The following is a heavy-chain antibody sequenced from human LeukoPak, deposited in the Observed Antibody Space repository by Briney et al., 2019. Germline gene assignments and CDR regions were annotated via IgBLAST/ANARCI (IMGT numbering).Heavy chain of an antibody. V-gene: IGHV3-30*02. Sequence: GGSLRLSCAASGFTFSSYGMHWVRQAPGKGLEWVAFIRYDGSNKYYADSVKGRFTISRDNSKNTLYLQMNSLRAEDTAVYYCAKDSGYLTVTTFFDYWGQGTLVTVSS. D-gene: IGHD4-17*01. J-gene: IGHJ4*02. CDR1: GFTFSSYG. CDR3: AKDSGYLTVTTFFDY. CDR2: IRYDGSNK.